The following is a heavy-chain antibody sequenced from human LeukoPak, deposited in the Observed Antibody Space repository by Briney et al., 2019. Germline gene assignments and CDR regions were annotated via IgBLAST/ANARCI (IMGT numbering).Heavy chain of an antibody. D-gene: IGHD5-18*01. Sequence: ASVKVSCKASGYTFTCYYMHWVRQAPGQGLEWMGWINPNSGGTNYAQKFQGRVTMTRDTSINTAYMELSRLRSDDTAVYYCARDPDMSSYGLVRWFDPWGQGTLVTVSS. CDR2: INPNSGGT. CDR3: ARDPDMSSYGLVRWFDP. J-gene: IGHJ5*02. V-gene: IGHV1-2*02. CDR1: GYTFTCYY.